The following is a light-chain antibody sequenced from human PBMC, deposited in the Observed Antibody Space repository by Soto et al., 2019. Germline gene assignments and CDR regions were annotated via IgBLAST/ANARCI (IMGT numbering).Light chain of an antibody. CDR2: EVS. V-gene: IGLV2-14*01. CDR3: SSYSISTAYL. J-gene: IGLJ1*01. CDR1: SSDVGGYDY. Sequence: QSALAQPASVSGSPGQSITISCTGTSSDVGGYDYVSWYQIHPGKAPILMVFEVSNRPSGVSYRFSGSKSGNTASLTSSGLQAEDEADYFCSSYSISTAYLFGTGTKVTVL.